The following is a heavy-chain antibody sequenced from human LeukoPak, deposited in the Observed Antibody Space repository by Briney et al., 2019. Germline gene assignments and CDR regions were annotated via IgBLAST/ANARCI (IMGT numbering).Heavy chain of an antibody. V-gene: IGHV3-23*01. CDR3: AKPPDYCSSTSCPGIY. CDR2: ISGSGGST. D-gene: IGHD2-2*01. Sequence: GGSLRLSCAASGFTFSSYAMSWVRQAPGKGLEWVSAISGSGGSTYYADSVKGRFTISRDNSKNTLYLQMNSLRAEDTAVYYCAKPPDYCSSTSCPGIYWGQGTLVTVSS. CDR1: GFTFSSYA. J-gene: IGHJ4*02.